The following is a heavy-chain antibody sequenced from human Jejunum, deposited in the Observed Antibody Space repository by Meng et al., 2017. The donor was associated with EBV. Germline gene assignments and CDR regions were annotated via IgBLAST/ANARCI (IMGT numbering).Heavy chain of an antibody. CDR2: VYYGGST. V-gene: IGHV4-4*02. CDR3: ARDMSPNWFYF. CDR1: GGSITSTNW. D-gene: IGHD5/OR15-5a*01. Sequence: VPLQDSGPGLVKPSGTLPLAGAVSGGSITSTNWWSWVRQPPGKGLEWIGSVYYGGSTNYNPSLKSRVTISVDTSKNQFSLKLSSVTAADTAVYFCARDMSPNWFYFWGQGALVTVSS. J-gene: IGHJ5*01.